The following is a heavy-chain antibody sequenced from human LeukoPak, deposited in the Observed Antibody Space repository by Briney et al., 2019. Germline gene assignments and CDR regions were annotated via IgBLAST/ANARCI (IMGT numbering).Heavy chain of an antibody. D-gene: IGHD3-22*01. J-gene: IGHJ5*02. CDR2: INPSGGST. CDR1: GYTFTSYY. CDR3: ARGFRGYYDSSGSHFISWFDP. Sequence: ASVKVSCKASGYTFTSYYKHWVRQAPGQGLEWMGIINPSGGSTSYAQKFQGRVTMTRDTSTSTVYMELSSLRSEDTAVYYCARGFRGYYDSSGSHFISWFDPWGQGTLVTVSS. V-gene: IGHV1-46*01.